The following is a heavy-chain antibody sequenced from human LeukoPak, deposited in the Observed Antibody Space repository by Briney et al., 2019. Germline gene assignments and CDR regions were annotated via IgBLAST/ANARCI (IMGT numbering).Heavy chain of an antibody. CDR3: ARVPLYYYGMDV. Sequence: ASVKVSCKASGGTFSSYAISWVRQAPGQGLEWMGWINPNSGGTNYAQKFQGRVTMTRDTSISTAYMELSRLRSDDTAVYYCARVPLYYYGMDVWGQGTTVTVSS. CDR1: GGTFSSYA. J-gene: IGHJ6*02. V-gene: IGHV1-2*02. CDR2: INPNSGGT.